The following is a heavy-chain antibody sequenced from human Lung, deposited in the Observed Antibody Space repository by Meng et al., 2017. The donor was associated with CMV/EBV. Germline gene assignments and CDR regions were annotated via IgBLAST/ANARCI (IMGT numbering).Heavy chain of an antibody. CDR3: AWTMIVGYDY. J-gene: IGHJ4*02. Sequence: ADTLSLTCAASGFTLSSYSMNWVRQAPGKGLEWVSTISSSSSCIYYADAVKGRFTISRNNAKNSLYLQMNSLRAEDTTVYYCAWTMIVGYDYWGQGTLVXVSS. CDR2: ISSSSSCI. D-gene: IGHD3-22*01. CDR1: GFTLSSYS. V-gene: IGHV3-21*01.